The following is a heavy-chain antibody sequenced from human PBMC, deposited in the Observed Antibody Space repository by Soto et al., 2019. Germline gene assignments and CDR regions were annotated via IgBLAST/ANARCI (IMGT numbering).Heavy chain of an antibody. CDR2: ISWNSGSR. J-gene: IGHJ6*02. CDR1: GFTFEDYG. D-gene: IGHD1-26*01. Sequence: EVQLVESGGGLVQPGRSLRLSCVVSGFTFEDYGMHWVRQAPGKGLEWVSGISWNSGSRGYADSVKGRFSISRDNAKTSLYLQMDSLRVEDTALYYCAKDGSLGIEYYGMDVWGQGTTVTVSS. V-gene: IGHV3-9*01. CDR3: AKDGSLGIEYYGMDV.